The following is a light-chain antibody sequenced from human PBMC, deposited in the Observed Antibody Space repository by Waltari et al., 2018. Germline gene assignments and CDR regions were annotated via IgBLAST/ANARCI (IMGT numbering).Light chain of an antibody. J-gene: IGKJ4*01. V-gene: IGKV3-15*01. Sequence: IVMTQSPATLSASPGEGATLSCRASESIRNNLAWYKQTAGQAPRLLMFGASNRATGIPARFSGSGSGTDFTLKISRVEAEDVGVYYCMQALQTPLTFGGGTKVEIK. CDR3: MQALQTPLT. CDR1: ESIRNN. CDR2: GAS.